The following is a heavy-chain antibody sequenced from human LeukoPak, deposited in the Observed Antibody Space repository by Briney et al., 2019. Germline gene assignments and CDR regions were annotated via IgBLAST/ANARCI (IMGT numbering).Heavy chain of an antibody. CDR2: IYYSGST. D-gene: IGHD1-26*01. CDR1: GGSISSYY. J-gene: IGHJ4*02. CDR3: ARGGEWELLPDYFDY. V-gene: IGHV4-59*01. Sequence: TTSETLSLTCTVSGGSISSYYWSWIRQPPGKGLEWIGDIYYSGSTNYNPSLKSRVTISVDTSKNQFSLKLSSVTAADTAVYYCARGGEWELLPDYFDYWGQGTLVTVSS.